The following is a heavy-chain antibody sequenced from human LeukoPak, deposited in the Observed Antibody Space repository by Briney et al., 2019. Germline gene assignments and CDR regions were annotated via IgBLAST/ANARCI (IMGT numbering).Heavy chain of an antibody. V-gene: IGHV1-18*01. CDR3: ARHYYDYVWGSYRYLAEIDY. J-gene: IGHJ4*02. Sequence: ASVTVSFKASGYTFTIYGISWVRQAPGQGREWMGWISAYNGNTNYAQKLQGRVTMTTDTSTSTAYMELRSLRSDATAVYYCARHYYDYVWGSYRYLAEIDYWGQGTLVTVSS. D-gene: IGHD3-16*02. CDR2: ISAYNGNT. CDR1: GYTFTIYG.